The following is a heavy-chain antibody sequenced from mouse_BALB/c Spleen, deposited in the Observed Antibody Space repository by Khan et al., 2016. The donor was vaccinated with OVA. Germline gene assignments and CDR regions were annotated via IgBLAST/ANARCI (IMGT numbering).Heavy chain of an antibody. CDR2: IRSKSNNYAT. V-gene: IGHV10-1*02. J-gene: IGHJ2*01. CDR3: VTETPIYGYLDY. Sequence: EVKLEESGGGLVQPKGSLKLSCAASGFTFNTYAMNWVRQAPGKGLEWVARIRSKSNNYATYYADSVKDRFTISRDDSQSMLYLQMNNLKTEDTAMYYCVTETPIYGYLDYWGQGTTLTVSS. D-gene: IGHD1-1*01. CDR1: GFTFNTYA.